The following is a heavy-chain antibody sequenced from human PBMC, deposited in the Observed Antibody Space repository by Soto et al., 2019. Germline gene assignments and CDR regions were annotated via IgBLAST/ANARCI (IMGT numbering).Heavy chain of an antibody. D-gene: IGHD3-9*01. CDR3: ARNNYDILTGQENWFDP. J-gene: IGHJ5*02. Sequence: GGSLRLSCAASGFTFSSYWMRWVRQAPGKGLEWVAVIWYDGSNKYYVDSVKGRFTISRDNSKNTLYLQMNSLRAEDTAVYYCARNNYDILTGQENWFDPWGQGTLVTVS. V-gene: IGHV3-33*08. CDR1: GFTFSSYW. CDR2: IWYDGSNK.